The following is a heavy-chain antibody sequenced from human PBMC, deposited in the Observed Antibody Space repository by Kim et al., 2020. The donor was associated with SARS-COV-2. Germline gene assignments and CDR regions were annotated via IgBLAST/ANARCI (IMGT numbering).Heavy chain of an antibody. Sequence: LKGRVTFSVDTSKNQFPLKLSSVTAADTAVYYCARLGYSSSWYGLRNWFDPWGQGTLVTVSS. CDR3: ARLGYSSSWYGLRNWFDP. D-gene: IGHD6-13*01. J-gene: IGHJ5*02. V-gene: IGHV4-34*01.